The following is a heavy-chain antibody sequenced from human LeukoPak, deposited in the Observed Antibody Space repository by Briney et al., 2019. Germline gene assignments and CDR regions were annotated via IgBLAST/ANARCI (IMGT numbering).Heavy chain of an antibody. V-gene: IGHV3-21*01. CDR1: GFTFSSYS. CDR2: ISSSSSDI. J-gene: IGHJ5*02. D-gene: IGHD3-10*01. Sequence: PGGCLRLSCAASGFTFSSYSMNWVRQAPGKGLEWGSSISSSSSDIYYADSVTGRFTISRDNAKTSLYLQMNSLRAEDTAVYYCARAGLLWFGELLPRFDPWGQGTLVTVSS. CDR3: ARAGLLWFGELLPRFDP.